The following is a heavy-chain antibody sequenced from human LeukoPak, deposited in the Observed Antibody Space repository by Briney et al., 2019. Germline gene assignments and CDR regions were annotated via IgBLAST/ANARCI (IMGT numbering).Heavy chain of an antibody. Sequence: GGSLRLSCAASGFTFSSYALSWVRQAPGKGMEWVSTVSGSGHTTYYADSVKGRFTISRDNTKSTVYLQMSSLRVEDTAVYTCAKDWSPRWLVLRDDSEYFHHWGQGTLVTVSS. D-gene: IGHD6-19*01. V-gene: IGHV3-23*01. CDR1: GFTFSSYA. CDR3: AKDWSPRWLVLRDDSEYFHH. CDR2: VSGSGHTT. J-gene: IGHJ1*01.